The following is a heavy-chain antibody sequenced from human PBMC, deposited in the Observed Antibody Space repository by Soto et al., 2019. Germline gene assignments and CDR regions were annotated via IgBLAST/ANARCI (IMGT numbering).Heavy chain of an antibody. CDR3: ARESEDLTSNFDY. V-gene: IGHV3-21*06. Sequence: GGSLRLSCAASGFTFTRYSMNWVRQAPGKGREWVSSISSTTNYIYYGDSMKGRFTISRDNAKNSLYLEMNSLRAEDTAVYYCARESEDLTSNFDYWGQGTLVTVSS. CDR1: GFTFTRYS. J-gene: IGHJ4*02. CDR2: ISSTTNYI.